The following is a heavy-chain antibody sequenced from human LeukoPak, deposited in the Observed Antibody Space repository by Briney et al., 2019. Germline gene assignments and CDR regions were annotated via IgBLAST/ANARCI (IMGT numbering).Heavy chain of an antibody. Sequence: PGGSPRLSCAASGFTFSSYGMHWVRQAQGKGLEWVAFIRYDGTNKYYADSVKGRFTISRDNSKNTLYLQMNSLRAEGTAVYYCAKDDPGNSNAFDIWGQGTMVTVFS. J-gene: IGHJ3*02. CDR1: GFTFSSYG. D-gene: IGHD1-7*01. CDR3: AKDDPGNSNAFDI. V-gene: IGHV3-30*02. CDR2: IRYDGTNK.